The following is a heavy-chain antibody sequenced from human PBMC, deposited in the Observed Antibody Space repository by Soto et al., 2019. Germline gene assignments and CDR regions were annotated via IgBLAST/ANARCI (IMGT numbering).Heavy chain of an antibody. J-gene: IGHJ3*02. Sequence: GGFLRLSCAASGFTVSDNYMTWVRQAPGKGLEWVSVIYRGGSTYYADSVKGRFTISRDNSKNTLYLQMNSLRAEDTAVYYCAKDRRRYSSGWYDHAFDIWGQGTMVTVSS. CDR3: AKDRRRYSSGWYDHAFDI. CDR2: IYRGGST. D-gene: IGHD6-19*01. CDR1: GFTVSDNY. V-gene: IGHV3-53*01.